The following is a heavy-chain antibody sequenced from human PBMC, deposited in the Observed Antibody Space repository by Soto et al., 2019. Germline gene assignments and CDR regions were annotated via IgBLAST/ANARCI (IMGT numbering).Heavy chain of an antibody. CDR2: ISYDEIDK. Sequence: PGGSLRLSCAASGFTFTSHAMHWVRQTAGKGLEWVAAISYDEIDKKYASSVKGRFTVSRDQSKNTLYLQTNGLKAEDTAVYYCAKALHSNRYGARFDSWGQGS. J-gene: IGHJ5*01. CDR3: AKALHSNRYGARFDS. CDR1: GFTFTSHA. D-gene: IGHD3-10*01. V-gene: IGHV3-30*18.